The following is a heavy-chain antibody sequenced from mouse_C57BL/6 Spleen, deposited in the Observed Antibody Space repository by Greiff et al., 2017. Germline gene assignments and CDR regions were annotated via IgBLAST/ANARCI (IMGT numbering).Heavy chain of an antibody. Sequence: EVQLVESGGDLVKPGGSLKLSCAASGFTFSSYGMSWVRQTPDKRLEWVATISSGGSYIYYPDSVKGRFTISRDNAKNTLYRRMSSLKAEDTAMYYCARQRDPDPIPCVDVWGTGTTVTVSS. V-gene: IGHV5-6*01. D-gene: IGHD3-3*01. J-gene: IGHJ1*03. CDR3: ARQRDPDPIPCVDV. CDR1: GFTFSSYG. CDR2: ISSGGSYI.